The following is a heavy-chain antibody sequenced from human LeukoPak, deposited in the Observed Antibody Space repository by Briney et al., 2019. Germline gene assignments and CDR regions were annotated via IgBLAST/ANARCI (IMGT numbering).Heavy chain of an antibody. CDR3: ARHGYDSGGYYLGWVDY. Sequence: SETLSLTCTVSGASITSSTYYWGWIRQPPGKGLEWIGSIYNSGSTYYNPSLKSRVTISVDTSKIHFSLKLSSVTAADTAVYYCARHGYDSGGYYLGWVDYWGQGTLVTVSS. D-gene: IGHD3-22*01. V-gene: IGHV4-39*01. CDR1: GASITSSTYY. J-gene: IGHJ4*02. CDR2: IYNSGST.